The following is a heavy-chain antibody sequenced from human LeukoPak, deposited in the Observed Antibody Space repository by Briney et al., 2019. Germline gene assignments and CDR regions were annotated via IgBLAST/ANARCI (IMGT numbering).Heavy chain of an antibody. CDR3: ARAHYYGSGSYYQYFQH. Sequence: GGSLRLSCAASEFTFSSYAMSWVRQAPGKGLEWVSAISGSGGSTYYADSVKGRFTISRDNSKNTLYLQMNSLRAEDTAVYYCARAHYYGSGSYYQYFQHWGQGTLVTVSS. CDR1: EFTFSSYA. D-gene: IGHD3-10*01. CDR2: ISGSGGST. V-gene: IGHV3-23*01. J-gene: IGHJ1*01.